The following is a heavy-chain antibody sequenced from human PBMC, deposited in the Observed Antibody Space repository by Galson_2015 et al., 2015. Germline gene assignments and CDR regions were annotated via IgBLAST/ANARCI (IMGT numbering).Heavy chain of an antibody. V-gene: IGHV3-48*02. J-gene: IGHJ6*02. CDR3: ARVRGYSEHCYYYYGMVV. CDR1: GFTFSSYS. CDR2: ISSSSSTI. D-gene: IGHD3-22*01. Sequence: SLRLSCAASGFTFSSYSMNWVRQAPGKGLEWVSYISSSSSTIYYAESVKGRFTISRDNAKNSLYLQMNSLRDEDTAVYYCARVRGYSEHCYYYYGMVVWGQGTPVTVSS.